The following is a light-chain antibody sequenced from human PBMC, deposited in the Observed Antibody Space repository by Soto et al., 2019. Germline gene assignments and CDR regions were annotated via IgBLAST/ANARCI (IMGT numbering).Light chain of an antibody. V-gene: IGKV3-11*01. Sequence: EIVLTQSPATLSLSPGERATLSCRASQSVKTFLVWYQQKPGQPPTLLIYDASTRATGIPDRFSGSGSGTDFTLTISRLEHEDFAVYYCQEHASIFGQGTRLEIK. J-gene: IGKJ5*01. CDR1: QSVKTF. CDR3: QEHASI. CDR2: DAS.